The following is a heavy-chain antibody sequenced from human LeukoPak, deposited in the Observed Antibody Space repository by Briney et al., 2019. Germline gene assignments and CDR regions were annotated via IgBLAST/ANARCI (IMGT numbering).Heavy chain of an antibody. Sequence: SETLSLTCTVSGGSISSYYWSWIRQPPGKGLEWIGYIYYSGSTNYNPSLKSRVTISVDTSKTQFSLKLSSVTAADTAVYYCARDSGGALDYWGQGTLVTVSS. V-gene: IGHV4-59*01. CDR3: ARDSGGALDY. CDR1: GGSISSYY. J-gene: IGHJ4*02. D-gene: IGHD3-16*01. CDR2: IYYSGST.